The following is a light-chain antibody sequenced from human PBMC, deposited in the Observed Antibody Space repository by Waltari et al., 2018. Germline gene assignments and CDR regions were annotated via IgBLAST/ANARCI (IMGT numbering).Light chain of an antibody. V-gene: IGKV3-20*01. CDR3: QHYVRLPAT. CDR1: QRVRGS. CDR2: GVS. Sequence: EIVLTQSPGTLSLSPGERATLSCRASQRVRGSLAWYQQKAGQAPRLLIYGVSSRATGIPDRFSGSGSGTDFSLTISRLEPEDFAVYYCQHYVRLPATFGQGTKVEIK. J-gene: IGKJ1*01.